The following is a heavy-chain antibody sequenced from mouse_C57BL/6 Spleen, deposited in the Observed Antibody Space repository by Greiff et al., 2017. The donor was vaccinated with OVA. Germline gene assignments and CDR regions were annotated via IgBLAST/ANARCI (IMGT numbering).Heavy chain of an antibody. V-gene: IGHV1-74*01. Sequence: QVQLQQPGAELVKPGASVQVSFKASGYTFTSSWMHWVKQRPGQGLEWIGRLHPSDSDTNYNQKLKGKATLTVDKSSSTAYMQLSSLTSEDSAVYYCATLYPFYAMDYWGQGTSVTVSS. J-gene: IGHJ4*01. CDR3: ATLYPFYAMDY. CDR2: LHPSDSDT. D-gene: IGHD1-1*01. CDR1: GYTFTSSW.